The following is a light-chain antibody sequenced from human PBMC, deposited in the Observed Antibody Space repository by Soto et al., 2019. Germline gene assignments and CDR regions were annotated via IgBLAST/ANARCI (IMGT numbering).Light chain of an antibody. CDR2: GAS. V-gene: IGKV3-20*01. J-gene: IGKJ1*01. CDR3: QQYGRSGT. CDR1: QSVSNNY. Sequence: DIVLTQSPGTLSLSPGERATLSCRASQSVSNNYLAWYQQKPGQAPRLLIYGASNRATGIPDRFSGSGSGKDFTLTISILEPEDLAVYYCQQYGRSGTFGQGTKVEIK.